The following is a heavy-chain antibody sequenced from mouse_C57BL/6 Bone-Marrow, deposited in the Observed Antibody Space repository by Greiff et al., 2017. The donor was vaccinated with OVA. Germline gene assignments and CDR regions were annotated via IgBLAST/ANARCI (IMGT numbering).Heavy chain of an antibody. V-gene: IGHV5-16*01. CDR3: ARVNWSWFAY. D-gene: IGHD4-1*01. CDR1: GFTFSDYY. J-gene: IGHJ3*01. CDR2: INYDGSST. Sequence: DVHLVESEGGLVQPGSSMKLSCTASGFTFSDYYMAWVRQVPEKGLEWVANINYDGSSTYYLDSLKSRFIISRDNAKNILYLQMSSLKSEDTATYYCARVNWSWFAYWGQGTLVTVSA.